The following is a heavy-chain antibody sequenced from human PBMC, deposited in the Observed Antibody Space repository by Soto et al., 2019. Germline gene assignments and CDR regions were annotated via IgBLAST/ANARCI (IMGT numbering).Heavy chain of an antibody. CDR3: VRDGTKTLRDWFDP. CDR2: IYATGTT. V-gene: IGHV4-4*07. CDR1: GASIIGLY. J-gene: IGHJ5*02. D-gene: IGHD1-1*01. Sequence: SETLSLTCNVSGASIIGLYWRWIRNSAGKGLEWIGRIYATGTTDYNPSLKSRVMMSVDTSKKQFSLKLRSVTAADTAVYYCVRDGTKTLRDWFDPWGQGISVTVSS.